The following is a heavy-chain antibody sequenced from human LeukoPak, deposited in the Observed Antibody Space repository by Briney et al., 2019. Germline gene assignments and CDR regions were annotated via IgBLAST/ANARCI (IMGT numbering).Heavy chain of an antibody. CDR2: ISTRGGNI. CDR1: GFTFSDYY. CDR3: ARESRQWLVLGGVDY. D-gene: IGHD6-19*01. V-gene: IGHV3-11*04. J-gene: IGHJ4*02. Sequence: GGSLRLSCAASGFTFSDYYMSWIRQAPGKGLEWVSYISTRGGNIYFAESVKGRFTISRDNAKNSLYLQMNSLRAEDTAVYYCARESRQWLVLGGVDYWGQGTLVTVSS.